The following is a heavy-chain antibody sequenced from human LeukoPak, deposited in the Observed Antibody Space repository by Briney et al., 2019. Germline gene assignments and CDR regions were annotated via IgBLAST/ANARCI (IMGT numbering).Heavy chain of an antibody. CDR3: ARQYYDSSGYYPWYFDY. J-gene: IGHJ4*02. Sequence: SETLSLTCTVSGGSISSSSYYWGWIRQPPGKGLEWIGSVYYSGSTYYNQSLKSRVTISVDTSKNQFSLKLTSVTAADTAVYYCARQYYDSSGYYPWYFDYWGQGTLVTVSS. CDR2: VYYSGST. V-gene: IGHV4-39*01. D-gene: IGHD3-22*01. CDR1: GGSISSSSYY.